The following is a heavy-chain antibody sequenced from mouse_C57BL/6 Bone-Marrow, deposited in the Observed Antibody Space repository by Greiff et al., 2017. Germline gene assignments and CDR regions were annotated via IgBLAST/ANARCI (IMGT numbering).Heavy chain of an antibody. CDR1: GYTFTSHW. J-gene: IGHJ3*01. V-gene: IGHV1-56*01. Sequence: VQLVESGPELVRPGASVKISCKAPGYTFTSHWMQWVRQRPGQGLEWIGEIFPGGGSTYYNKKFKGKATLTVDTSSSTAYMQLSSLTSEDSAVYCCARTPNDYGSSYYAYWGQGTRVTVSA. CDR3: ARTPNDYGSSYYAY. D-gene: IGHD1-1*01. CDR2: IFPGGGST.